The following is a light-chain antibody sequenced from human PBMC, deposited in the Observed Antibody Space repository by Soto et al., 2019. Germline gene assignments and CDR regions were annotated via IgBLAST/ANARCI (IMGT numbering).Light chain of an antibody. CDR1: QSIGTY. CDR3: LQDINYPWT. J-gene: IGKJ1*01. Sequence: IQMTHSPSSLSASVGDIVTITCRASQSIGTYLHWYQQKPGKAPKLLIYGASNLQSGVPPRFSGSGSGTDFTLAISSLQPEDSATYYCLQDINYPWTLGQGTKVDIK. CDR2: GAS. V-gene: IGKV1-6*01.